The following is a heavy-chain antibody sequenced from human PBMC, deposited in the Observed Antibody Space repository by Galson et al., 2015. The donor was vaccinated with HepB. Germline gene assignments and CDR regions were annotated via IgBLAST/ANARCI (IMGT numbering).Heavy chain of an antibody. D-gene: IGHD5-18*01. Sequence: SLRLSCAASGFTFSSYAMHWVRQAPGKGLEYVSAISSNGGSTYYANSVKGRFTISRDNSKNTLYLQMGSLRAEDMAVYYCASTYSYGFPVFDYWGQGTLVTVSS. V-gene: IGHV3-64*01. CDR3: ASTYSYGFPVFDY. CDR1: GFTFSSYA. J-gene: IGHJ4*02. CDR2: ISSNGGST.